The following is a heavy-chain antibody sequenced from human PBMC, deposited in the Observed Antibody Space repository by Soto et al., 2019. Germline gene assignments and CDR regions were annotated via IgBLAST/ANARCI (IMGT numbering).Heavy chain of an antibody. CDR2: ISWNSGSI. CDR3: AKDPGGYSGYDMGYAFDI. J-gene: IGHJ3*02. D-gene: IGHD5-12*01. CDR1: GFTFDDYA. V-gene: IGHV3-9*01. Sequence: GGSLRLSCAASGFTFDDYAMHWVRQAPGKGLEWVSGISWNSGSIGYADSVKGRFTISRDNAKNSLYLQMNSLRAEDTALYYCAKDPGGYSGYDMGYAFDIWGQGTMVTVSS.